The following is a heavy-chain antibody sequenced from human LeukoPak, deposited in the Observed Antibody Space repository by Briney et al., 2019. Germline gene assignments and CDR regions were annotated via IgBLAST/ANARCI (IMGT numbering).Heavy chain of an antibody. CDR3: ARGTGSYSWDSFDY. Sequence: GGSLRLSCAASGFTFSSYWMHWVRQAPGKGLVWISRINSDGSSTSYADSVKGRFTTSRDNAKNTLYLPLNSLRAEDTAVSYWARGTGSYSWDSFDYWGQGNLVTVSS. CDR2: INSDGSST. CDR1: GFTFSSYW. V-gene: IGHV3-74*01. D-gene: IGHD1-26*01. J-gene: IGHJ4*02.